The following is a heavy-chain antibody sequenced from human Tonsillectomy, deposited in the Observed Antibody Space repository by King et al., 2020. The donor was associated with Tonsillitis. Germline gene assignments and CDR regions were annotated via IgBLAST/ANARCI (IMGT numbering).Heavy chain of an antibody. J-gene: IGHJ4*02. CDR1: GFTFSNYA. Sequence: VQLVESGGGLVQPGGSLRLSCTASGFTFSNYAMNWVRRAPGKGLEWVSGISGSGGSTHYADSVKGRFTISRDNSKDTLYLQMNSLRAEDTAVYYCAKISLNRPPHYFDCWGQGTLVTVSS. CDR3: AKISLNRPPHYFDC. V-gene: IGHV3-23*04. CDR2: ISGSGGST.